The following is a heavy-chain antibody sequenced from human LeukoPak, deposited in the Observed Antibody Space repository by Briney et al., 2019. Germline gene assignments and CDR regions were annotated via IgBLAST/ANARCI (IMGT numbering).Heavy chain of an antibody. CDR3: AREYCSGGICYAFDY. CDR2: ISSRGSTI. CDR1: GFTFSNYG. D-gene: IGHD2-15*01. J-gene: IGHJ4*02. V-gene: IGHV3-48*02. Sequence: PGGSLRLSCAASGFTFSNYGMNWVRQAPGKGLEWVSYISSRGSTIFYADSVKGRFTISRDNGKNSLYLQMNSLRDEDTAVYYCAREYCSGGICYAFDYWGQGTLVTVSS.